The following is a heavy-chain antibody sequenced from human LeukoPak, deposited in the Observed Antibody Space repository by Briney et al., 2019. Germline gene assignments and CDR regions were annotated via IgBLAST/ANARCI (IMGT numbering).Heavy chain of an antibody. D-gene: IGHD3-22*01. Sequence: PSQTLSLTCAVSGGSISSGGYSWSWIRQPPGKGLEWIGYIYHSGSTYYNPSLKSRVTISVDGSKNQFSLKLSSVTAADTAVYYCASSPHYYYDSSGYYDFFDYWGQGTLVTVSS. J-gene: IGHJ4*02. V-gene: IGHV4-30-2*01. CDR2: IYHSGST. CDR3: ASSPHYYYDSSGYYDFFDY. CDR1: GGSISSGGYS.